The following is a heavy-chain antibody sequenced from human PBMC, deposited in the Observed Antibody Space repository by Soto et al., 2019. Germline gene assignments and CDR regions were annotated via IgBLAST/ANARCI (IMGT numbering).Heavy chain of an antibody. Sequence: SETLSLTCTVSGGSTSSDNYWSWIRQPPGKGLEWIGYIYYSGNTDYNPSLKSRLAISIDTSKNQFSLKLSSVTAADTAVYFCAREGGESSDGLYYFDSWGQGSLVTVSS. D-gene: IGHD3-16*01. CDR1: GGSTSSDNY. CDR2: IYYSGNT. J-gene: IGHJ4*02. V-gene: IGHV4-30-4*01. CDR3: AREGGESSDGLYYFDS.